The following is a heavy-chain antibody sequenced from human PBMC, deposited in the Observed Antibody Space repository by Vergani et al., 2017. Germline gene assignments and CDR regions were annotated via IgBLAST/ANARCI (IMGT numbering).Heavy chain of an antibody. Sequence: QVQLVQSGAEVKKPGASVKVSCTASGYTFTGYYMHWVRQAPGQGLEWMGWINPNSGGTNYAQKFQGRVTMTRDTSISTAYMELSRLRSDDTAVYYCARDGGVPAGLYYYYYGMDVWGQGTTVTVSS. D-gene: IGHD2-2*01. J-gene: IGHJ6*02. CDR1: GYTFTGYY. V-gene: IGHV1-2*02. CDR3: ARDGGVPAGLYYYYYGMDV. CDR2: INPNSGGT.